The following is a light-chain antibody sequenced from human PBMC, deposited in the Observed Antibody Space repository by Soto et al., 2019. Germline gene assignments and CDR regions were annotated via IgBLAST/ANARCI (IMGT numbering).Light chain of an antibody. Sequence: GDRVTITCRASQSISGWLAWYQQRPGKAPKLLIYKAASLESGVPSRFSGSGSGTEFTLTISGLLPEDFAAYHCQQLYTLPFTFGQGTRLEIK. CDR2: KAA. V-gene: IGKV1-5*03. J-gene: IGKJ5*01. CDR1: QSISGW. CDR3: QQLYTLPFT.